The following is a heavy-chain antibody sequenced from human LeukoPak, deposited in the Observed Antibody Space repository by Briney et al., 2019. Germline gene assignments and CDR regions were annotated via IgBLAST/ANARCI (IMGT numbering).Heavy chain of an antibody. Sequence: PGGSLRLSCAASGFTFSSYAMSWVRQAPGKGLEWVSAISGSGGSTYYADSVKGRFTISRDNSKNTLYLKMKRLRAEDTAVYYCAKDMVRGVIPVFLDYWGQGTLVTVSS. CDR2: ISGSGGST. CDR1: GFTFSSYA. D-gene: IGHD3-10*01. J-gene: IGHJ4*02. V-gene: IGHV3-23*01. CDR3: AKDMVRGVIPVFLDY.